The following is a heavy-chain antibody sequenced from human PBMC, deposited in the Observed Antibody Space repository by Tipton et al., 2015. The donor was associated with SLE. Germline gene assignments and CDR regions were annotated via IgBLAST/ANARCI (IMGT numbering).Heavy chain of an antibody. Sequence: GSLRLSCAVNGGSSSGYYWSWIRQSPGKALEWIGDIHDSGSSNYNPSLKSRVTISLDRSKSQFSLKLTSVTAADTAVYYCARLRVVYGFHGLDYWGQGTLVTVSS. CDR2: IHDSGSS. J-gene: IGHJ4*02. V-gene: IGHV4-34*01. CDR3: ARLRVVYGFHGLDY. CDR1: GGSSSGYY. D-gene: IGHD2-8*02.